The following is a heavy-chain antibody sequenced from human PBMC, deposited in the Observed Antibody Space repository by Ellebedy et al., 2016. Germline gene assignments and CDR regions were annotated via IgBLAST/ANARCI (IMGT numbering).Heavy chain of an antibody. CDR3: ARAGDYPYYYGMDV. CDR1: GFTFSSYS. V-gene: IGHV3-48*04. J-gene: IGHJ6*02. CDR2: ISSSSSTI. D-gene: IGHD4-17*01. Sequence: GESLKISCAASGFTFSSYSMNWVRQAPGKGLEWVSYISSSSSTIYYADSVEGRFTISRDNAKNSLYLQMNSLRAEDTAVYYCARAGDYPYYYGMDVWGQGTTVTVSS.